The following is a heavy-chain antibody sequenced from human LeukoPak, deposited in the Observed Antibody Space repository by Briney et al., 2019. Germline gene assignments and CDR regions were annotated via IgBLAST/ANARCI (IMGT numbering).Heavy chain of an antibody. J-gene: IGHJ3*02. CDR3: ARGRRVYSGTYDAYDI. CDR1: GYTFTSYD. CDR2: ISDHTGNT. V-gene: IGHV1-18*01. Sequence: ASVKVSCKASGYTFTSYDINWVRQAPGQGLEWMGWISDHTGNTHYAQKLKGRVTMTTDTSTSTAYMELRSLRSDDTAVYYCARGRRVYSGTYDAYDIWGQGTMVTVSS. D-gene: IGHD1-26*01.